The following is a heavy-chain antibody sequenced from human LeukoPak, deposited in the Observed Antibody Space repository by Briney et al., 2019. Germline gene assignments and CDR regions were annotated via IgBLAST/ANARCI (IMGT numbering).Heavy chain of an antibody. V-gene: IGHV4-59*01. CDR2: IYYSGST. Sequence: SETLSLTCTVSGGSISSYYWSWVRQPPGEGREWVGYIYYSGSTNYNPSLKSRVTISVDTSKNQFSLKLSSVTAADTAVYYCARVPQTYYDFWSGYFDYWGQGTLVTVSS. J-gene: IGHJ4*02. CDR1: GGSISSYY. CDR3: ARVPQTYYDFWSGYFDY. D-gene: IGHD3-3*01.